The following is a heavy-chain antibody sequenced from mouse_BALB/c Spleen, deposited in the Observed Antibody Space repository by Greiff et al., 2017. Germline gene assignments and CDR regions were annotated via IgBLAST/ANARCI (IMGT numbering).Heavy chain of an antibody. CDR2: ISSGGSYT. D-gene: IGHD1-2*01. CDR3: AKVLRLRAMDY. CDR1: GFTFSSYA. J-gene: IGHJ4*01. Sequence: DVQLVESGGGLVKPGGSLKLSCAASGFTFSSYAMSWVRQSPEKRLEWVAEISSGGSYTYYPDTVTGRFTISRDNAKNTLYLEMSSLRSEDTAMYYCAKVLRLRAMDYWGQGTSVTVSS. V-gene: IGHV5-9-4*01.